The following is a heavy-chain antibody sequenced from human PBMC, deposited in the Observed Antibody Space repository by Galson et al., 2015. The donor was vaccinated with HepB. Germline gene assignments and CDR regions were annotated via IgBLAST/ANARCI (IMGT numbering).Heavy chain of an antibody. CDR3: ARDGVDCSGGSCYSPYYYYGMDV. J-gene: IGHJ6*02. CDR1: GYTFTGYY. V-gene: IGHV1-2*02. D-gene: IGHD2-15*01. Sequence: SCKASGYTFTGYYMHWVRQAPGQGLEWMGWINPNSGGTNYAQKFQGRVTMTRDTSISTAYMELSRLRSDDTAVYYCARDGVDCSGGSCYSPYYYYGMDVWGQGTTVTVSS. CDR2: INPNSGGT.